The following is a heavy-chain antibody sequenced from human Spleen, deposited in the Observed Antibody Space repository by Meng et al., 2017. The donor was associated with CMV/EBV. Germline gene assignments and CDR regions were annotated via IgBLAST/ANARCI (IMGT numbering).Heavy chain of an antibody. V-gene: IGHV2-5*04. Sequence: FSLNISAVGEGWIRQPAGKALDWLGFIYSNDDKRYSPSLKTRRTITKDSSKNQVVLTMTNMDPVDTATYYCVYLRGQSGFENWSDPWGQGTLVTVSS. D-gene: IGHD5-12*01. CDR1: FSLNISAVG. CDR2: IYSNDDK. CDR3: VYLRGQSGFENWSDP. J-gene: IGHJ5*02.